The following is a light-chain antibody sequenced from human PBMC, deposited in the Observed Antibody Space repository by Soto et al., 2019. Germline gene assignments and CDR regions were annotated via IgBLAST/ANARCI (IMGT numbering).Light chain of an antibody. CDR2: GAY. V-gene: IGKV3-15*01. CDR3: QQYNSWLWT. Sequence: EIVMTQSPATLSVSPGERVTLSCRASQSVSSNFVWYQQKPGQAPRLLIYGAYTRATGIPARFSGSGSGTEFTLTISSLQSEDFAVYYCQQYNSWLWTFGQGTKVEIK. CDR1: QSVSSN. J-gene: IGKJ1*01.